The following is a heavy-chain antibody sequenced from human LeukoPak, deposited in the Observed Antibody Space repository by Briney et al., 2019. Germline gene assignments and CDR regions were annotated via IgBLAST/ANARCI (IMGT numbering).Heavy chain of an antibody. CDR2: IYYSGST. V-gene: IGHV4-39*07. D-gene: IGHD3-9*01. CDR3: ARADYDILTGYPTHPFDY. J-gene: IGHJ4*02. Sequence: SETLSLTCTVSGGSISSSSYYWGWIRQPPGKGLEWIGSIYYSGSTYYNPSLKSRVTISVDTSKNQFSRKLSSVTAADTAVYYCARADYDILTGYPTHPFDYWGQGTLVTVSS. CDR1: GGSISSSSYY.